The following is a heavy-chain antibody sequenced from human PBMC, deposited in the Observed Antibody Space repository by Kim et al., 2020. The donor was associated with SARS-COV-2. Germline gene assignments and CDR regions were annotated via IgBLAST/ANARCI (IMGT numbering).Heavy chain of an antibody. CDR2: ISSSSSYT. V-gene: IGHV3-11*06. Sequence: GGSLRLSCAASGFTFSDYYMSWIRQAPGKGLEWVSYISSSSSYTNYADSVKGRFTISRDNAKNSLYLQMNSLRAEDTAVYYCARDLRYYYDSSGYFGADYWGQGTLVTVSS. CDR3: ARDLRYYYDSSGYFGADY. J-gene: IGHJ4*02. CDR1: GFTFSDYY. D-gene: IGHD3-22*01.